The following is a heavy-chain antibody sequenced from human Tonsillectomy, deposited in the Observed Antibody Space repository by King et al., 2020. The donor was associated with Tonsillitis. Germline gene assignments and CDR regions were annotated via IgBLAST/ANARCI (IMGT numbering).Heavy chain of an antibody. CDR3: ATGGMYGSGSPYDAFDV. J-gene: IGHJ3*01. CDR1: GSTFSSFA. Sequence: VQLVESGGGLVQPGGSLRLSCADSGSTFSSFAMSWVRQAPGKGLEWVSVISASGRSTYYGDSVKGRFTISRDNSKSTLYLQMSSLRDEDTAVYYCATGGMYGSGSPYDAFDVWGQGTMVTVSS. V-gene: IGHV3-23*04. D-gene: IGHD3-10*01. CDR2: ISASGRST.